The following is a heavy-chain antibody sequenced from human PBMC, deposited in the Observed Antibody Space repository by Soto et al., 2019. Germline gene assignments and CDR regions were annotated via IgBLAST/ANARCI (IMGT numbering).Heavy chain of an antibody. D-gene: IGHD3-10*01. CDR3: AKVGGGLWFGELSY. Sequence: GGSLRLSCAASGFTFSSYAMSWVRQAPGKGLEWVSAISGSGGSTYYADSVKGRFTISRDNSKNTLYLQMNSLRAEDTAVYYCAKVGGGLWFGELSYWGQGTLVTVSS. V-gene: IGHV3-23*01. CDR1: GFTFSSYA. J-gene: IGHJ4*02. CDR2: ISGSGGST.